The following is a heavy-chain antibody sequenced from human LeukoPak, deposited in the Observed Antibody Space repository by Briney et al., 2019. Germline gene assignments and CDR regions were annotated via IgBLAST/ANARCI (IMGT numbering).Heavy chain of an antibody. Sequence: ASVKVSCKASGYTFTSYDFNWVRQATGQRPEWMGWMNPNSGDTGYAQKFQDRVTMTRNTSISTAYMELSSLRSDDTAVYYCARGPPNWGYDYWGPGTLVTVSS. J-gene: IGHJ4*02. CDR2: MNPNSGDT. D-gene: IGHD7-27*01. V-gene: IGHV1-8*01. CDR3: ARGPPNWGYDY. CDR1: GYTFTSYD.